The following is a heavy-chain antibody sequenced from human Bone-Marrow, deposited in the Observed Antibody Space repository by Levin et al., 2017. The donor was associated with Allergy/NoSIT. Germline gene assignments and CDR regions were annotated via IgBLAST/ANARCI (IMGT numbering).Heavy chain of an antibody. J-gene: IGHJ6*03. D-gene: IGHD2-2*01. CDR1: GFSFSDHN. CDR3: ARGARQAAIVRHGNYYYDMDV. V-gene: IGHV3-21*01. CDR2: ISSSSASYI. Sequence: PGGSLRLSCAASGFSFSDHNMNWVRQAPGKGLEWVSSISSSSASYIFYADSVKGRFIISRDTAKKSLYLQMNSLRAEDTAVYYCARGARQAAIVRHGNYYYDMDVWAKGTTVTVSS.